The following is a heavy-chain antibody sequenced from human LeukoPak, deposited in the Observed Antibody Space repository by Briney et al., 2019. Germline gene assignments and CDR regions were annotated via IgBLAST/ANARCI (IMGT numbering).Heavy chain of an antibody. CDR3: ARIGGWEFDY. CDR2: IYYTGST. D-gene: IGHD1-26*01. V-gene: IGHV4-59*08. Sequence: SETLSLTCTVSGGSISDCSWSWIRQPPGKGLEWIGYIYYTGSTNYNPSLKSRVTISVDTSKNQFSLKLSSVTAADTAVYYCARIGGWEFDYWGQGTLVTVSS. J-gene: IGHJ4*02. CDR1: GGSISDCS.